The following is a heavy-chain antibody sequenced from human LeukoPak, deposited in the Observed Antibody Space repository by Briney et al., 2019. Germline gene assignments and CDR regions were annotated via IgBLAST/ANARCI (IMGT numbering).Heavy chain of an antibody. Sequence: PSETLSLTCTVSGGSISSSSYYWGWIRQPPGKGLEWIGSIYYSGSTYYNPSLKSRVTISVDTSKNQFSLKLSSVTAADTAVYYCARAKYSSSDDAFDIWGQGTMVTVSS. CDR2: IYYSGST. CDR1: GGSISSSSYY. CDR3: ARAKYSSSDDAFDI. V-gene: IGHV4-39*07. J-gene: IGHJ3*02. D-gene: IGHD6-13*01.